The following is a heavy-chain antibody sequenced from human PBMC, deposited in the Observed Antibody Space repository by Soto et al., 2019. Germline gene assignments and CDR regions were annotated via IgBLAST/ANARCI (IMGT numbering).Heavy chain of an antibody. CDR2: IYYSGST. J-gene: IGHJ6*02. CDR3: ANEGYSSSWHLTSYYYYGMDV. D-gene: IGHD6-13*01. Sequence: PSETLSLTCTVSGGSISSSSHYWGWIRQPPGKGLEWIGSIYYSGSTYYNPSLKSRVTISVDTSKNQFSLKLSSVTAADTAVYYCANEGYSSSWHLTSYYYYGMDVWGQGTTVTVS. CDR1: GGSISSSSHY. V-gene: IGHV4-39*01.